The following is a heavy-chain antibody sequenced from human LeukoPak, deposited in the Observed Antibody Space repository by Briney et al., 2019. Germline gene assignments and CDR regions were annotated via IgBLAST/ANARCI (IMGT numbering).Heavy chain of an antibody. CDR1: GGSISGYY. D-gene: IGHD6-6*01. Sequence: SETLSLTCTVSGGSISGYYWSWIRQPPGKGLEWIGYIYYSGSTNYSPSLTSRVTISVDTSKNQFSLKLSSVTAADTAVYYCARGLRRGYSSSSFDYWGQGTLVTVSS. CDR2: IYYSGST. CDR3: ARGLRRGYSSSSFDY. J-gene: IGHJ4*02. V-gene: IGHV4-59*12.